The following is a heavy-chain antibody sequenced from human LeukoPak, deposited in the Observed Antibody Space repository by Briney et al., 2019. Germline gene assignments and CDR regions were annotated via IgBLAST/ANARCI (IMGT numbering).Heavy chain of an antibody. J-gene: IGHJ4*02. CDR3: ARIPSGIVDYFDY. CDR1: GYTFTSYD. CDR2: IIPIFGTA. Sequence: AASVKVSCKASGYTFTSYDINWVRQATGQGLEWMGGIIPIFGTANYAQKFQGRVTIIADESTSTAYMELSSLRSENTAVYYCARIPSGIVDYFDYWGQGTLVTVSS. V-gene: IGHV1-69*13. D-gene: IGHD1-26*01.